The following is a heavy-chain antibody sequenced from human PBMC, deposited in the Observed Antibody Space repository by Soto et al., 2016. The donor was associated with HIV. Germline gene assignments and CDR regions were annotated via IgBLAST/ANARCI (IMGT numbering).Heavy chain of an antibody. CDR2: INWNGGST. CDR3: ARDLPDTIVVVVAATGFDY. D-gene: IGHD2-15*01. CDR1: GFTFDDYG. J-gene: IGHJ4*02. Sequence: EVQLVESGGGVVRPGGSLRLSCAASGFTFDDYGMSWVRQAPGKGLEWVSGINWNGGSTGYADSVKGRFTISRDNAKNSLYLQMNSLRAEDTALYYCARDLPDTIVVVVAATGFDYWGQGTLVTVSS. V-gene: IGHV3-20*04.